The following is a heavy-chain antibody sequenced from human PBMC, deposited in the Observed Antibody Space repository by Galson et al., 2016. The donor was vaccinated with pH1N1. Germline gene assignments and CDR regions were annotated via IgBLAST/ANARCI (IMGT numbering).Heavy chain of an antibody. J-gene: IGHJ4*02. CDR3: ARIGYFRIDY. D-gene: IGHD2-15*01. CDR2: ISHSGST. CDR1: GASLVGYS. Sequence: SETLSLTCAVHGASLVGYSRGWVRQSPGKGLEWIGEISHSGSTNDNPSLKSRVTISIDTSKSQFSLRLTSVTAADTAIYYCARIGYFRIDYWGQGTLLTVSS. V-gene: IGHV4-34*01.